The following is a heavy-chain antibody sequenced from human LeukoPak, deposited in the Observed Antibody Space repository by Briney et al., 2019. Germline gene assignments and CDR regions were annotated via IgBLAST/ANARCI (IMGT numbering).Heavy chain of an antibody. D-gene: IGHD3-10*01. CDR2: ISSSSATI. J-gene: IGHJ5*02. CDR3: ANLYGSGPNWFDP. CDR1: GFTFSSYS. Sequence: PGGSLRLSCAASGFTFSSYSMNWVRQAPGKGLEWVSYISSSSATIYYADSVKGRFTISRDNAKNSLHLQMNSLRAEDTAVYYCANLYGSGPNWFDPWGQGTLVTVSS. V-gene: IGHV3-48*01.